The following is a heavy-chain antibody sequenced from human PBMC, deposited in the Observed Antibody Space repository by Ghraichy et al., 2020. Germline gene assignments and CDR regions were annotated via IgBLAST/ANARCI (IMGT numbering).Heavy chain of an antibody. J-gene: IGHJ6*03. CDR1: GGSISSYY. D-gene: IGHD1-14*01. CDR2: IYYSGST. CDR3: ARQPPVDYYYYMDV. Sequence: ETLSLTCTVSGGSISSYYWSWIRQPPGKGLEWIGYIYYSGSTNYNPSLKSRVTISVDTSKNQFSLKLSSVTAADTAVYYCARQPPVDYYYYMDVWGKGTTVTVSS. V-gene: IGHV4-59*08.